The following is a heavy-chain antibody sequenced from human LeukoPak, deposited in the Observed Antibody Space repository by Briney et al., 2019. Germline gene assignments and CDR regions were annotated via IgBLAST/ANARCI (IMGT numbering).Heavy chain of an antibody. CDR1: GFTFSDYY. CDR3: ARLRINLGSFDY. V-gene: IGHV3-11*01. J-gene: IGHJ4*02. CDR2: IIDTASPI. Sequence: PGGSLRLSCAASGFTFSDYYMSWIRQAPGKGLEWVSYIIDTASPIFYADSVKGRFTISRDNAKNSLFLQMNSLRAEDTAVYYYARLRINLGSFDYWGQGALVTVSS.